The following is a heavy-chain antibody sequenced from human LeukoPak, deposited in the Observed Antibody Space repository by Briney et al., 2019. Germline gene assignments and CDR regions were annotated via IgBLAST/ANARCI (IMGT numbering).Heavy chain of an antibody. V-gene: IGHV1-18*01. CDR3: ARANRWELAEYFQH. D-gene: IGHD1-26*01. J-gene: IGHJ1*01. Sequence: GASVKVSCKASGYTFTSYGISWVRQAPGQWLEWMGWISAYNGNTNYAQKLQGRVTMTTDTSTSTAYMELRSLRSDDTAVYYCARANRWELAEYFQHWGQGTLVTVSS. CDR2: ISAYNGNT. CDR1: GYTFTSYG.